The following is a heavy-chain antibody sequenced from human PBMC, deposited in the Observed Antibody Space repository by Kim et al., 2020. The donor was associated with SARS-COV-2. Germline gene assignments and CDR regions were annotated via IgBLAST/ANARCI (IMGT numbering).Heavy chain of an antibody. D-gene: IGHD3-10*01. V-gene: IGHV3-33*01. CDR3: AREVGREYYFDY. Sequence: GGSLRLSCAASGFTFSSYGIHWVRQAPGKGLEWVAVIWYDGSNKYYADSVKGRFTISRDNSKNTLYLQMNSLRAEETAVYYCAREVGREYYFDYWGQGTLVTVSS. CDR2: IWYDGSNK. J-gene: IGHJ4*02. CDR1: GFTFSSYG.